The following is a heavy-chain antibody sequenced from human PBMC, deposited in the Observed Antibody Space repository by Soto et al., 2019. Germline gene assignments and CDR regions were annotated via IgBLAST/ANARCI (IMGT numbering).Heavy chain of an antibody. V-gene: IGHV1-18*04. Sequence: QLTQSGAEVKKPGASVKVSCKAFGYTFTSHAITWVRQAPGQGLERMGWISATNGNTNYALRFQGRVTMTTDASTRAAYMELTSLRSDDTAMYYCARDYMDGSGWFFDSWGQGTLVTVSS. D-gene: IGHD6-19*01. CDR3: ARDYMDGSGWFFDS. CDR2: ISATNGNT. J-gene: IGHJ4*02. CDR1: GYTFTSHA.